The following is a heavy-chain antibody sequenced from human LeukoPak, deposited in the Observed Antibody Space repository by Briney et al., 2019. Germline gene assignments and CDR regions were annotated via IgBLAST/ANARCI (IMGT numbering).Heavy chain of an antibody. Sequence: GESLKISCKGSGYSFTSYWIGWVRQMPGKGLEWMGIIYPGDSDTRYSPSFQGQVTISADKSISTAYLQWSSLKASDTAMYYCARLSRRVPAAIRYYYYYMDVWGKGTTVTVSS. CDR2: IYPGDSDT. CDR3: ARLSRRVPAAIRYYYYYMDV. V-gene: IGHV5-51*01. D-gene: IGHD2-2*02. CDR1: GYSFTSYW. J-gene: IGHJ6*03.